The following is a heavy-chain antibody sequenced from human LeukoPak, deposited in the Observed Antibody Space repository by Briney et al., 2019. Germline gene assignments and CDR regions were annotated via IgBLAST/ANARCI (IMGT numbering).Heavy chain of an antibody. Sequence: PSETLSLTCAVYGGSFSGYYWSWIRQPPGKGLEWIGEINHSGSTNYNPSLKSRVTISVDTSKNQFSLMLSSVTAADTAVYYCARVPRYYYDSEDYWGQGTLVTVSS. V-gene: IGHV4-34*01. D-gene: IGHD3-22*01. CDR3: ARVPRYYYDSEDY. CDR2: INHSGST. CDR1: GGSFSGYY. J-gene: IGHJ4*02.